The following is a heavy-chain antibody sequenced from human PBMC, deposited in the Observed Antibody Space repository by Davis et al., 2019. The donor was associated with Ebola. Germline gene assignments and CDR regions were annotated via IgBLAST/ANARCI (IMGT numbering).Heavy chain of an antibody. Sequence: SETLSLTCTVSGDSITSGSHLWGWIRQPPGKGLEWIAIITHSGTTYYNPSLNSRITISVEKPRNQFSLRLTSVTAADTAVYYCARVLFSVWNYEALDIWGQGTTVTVSS. CDR3: ARVLFSVWNYEALDI. D-gene: IGHD1-7*01. J-gene: IGHJ3*02. CDR1: GDSITSGSHL. CDR2: ITHSGTT. V-gene: IGHV4-39*01.